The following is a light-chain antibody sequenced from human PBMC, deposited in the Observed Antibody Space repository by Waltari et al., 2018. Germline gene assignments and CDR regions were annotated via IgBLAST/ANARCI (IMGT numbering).Light chain of an antibody. J-gene: IGLJ2*01. CDR3: CSYAGSSPHVV. V-gene: IGLV2-23*01. Sequence: QSALTQPASVSGSPGQSITISCTANSGAVGRDRLVSCYHQPQGKAPKLMIYGGSQRPSGISNRFSGSKSGNTASLTISGLRAEDEADYYCCSYAGSSPHVVFGGGTKLTVL. CDR2: GGS. CDR1: SGAVGRDRL.